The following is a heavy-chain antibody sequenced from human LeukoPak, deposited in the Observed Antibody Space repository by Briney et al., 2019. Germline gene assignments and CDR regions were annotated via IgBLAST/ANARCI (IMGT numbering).Heavy chain of an antibody. CDR1: GGSISSYY. CDR2: IYTSGST. J-gene: IGHJ4*02. D-gene: IGHD3-3*01. Sequence: TSQTLSLTCTVSGGSISSYYWSWIRQPPGRGLEWIGYIYTSGSTNYNPSLKSRVTISVDTSKNQFSLKLSSVTAADTAVYYCARHSSGYYTGGFDYWGQGTLVTVSS. CDR3: ARHSSGYYTGGFDY. V-gene: IGHV4-4*09.